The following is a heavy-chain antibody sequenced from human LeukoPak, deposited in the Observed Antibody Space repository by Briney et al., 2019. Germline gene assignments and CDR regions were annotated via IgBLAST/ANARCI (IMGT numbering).Heavy chain of an antibody. CDR1: GYTFTSYY. CDR3: ARSWGGDYHFDY. V-gene: IGHV1-46*01. Sequence: GASVKVSCKASGYTFTSYYMHWVRQAPGQGLEWMGIINPSGGSTSYAQKFQGRVTITRDTSTNTVYMELSSLRSEDTAVYYCARSWGGDYHFDYWGQGTLVTVSS. D-gene: IGHD4-17*01. CDR2: INPSGGST. J-gene: IGHJ4*02.